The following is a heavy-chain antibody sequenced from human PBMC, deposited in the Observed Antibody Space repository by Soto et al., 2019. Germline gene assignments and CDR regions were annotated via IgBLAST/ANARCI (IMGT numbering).Heavy chain of an antibody. CDR1: GFTFSSYA. Sequence: QPGGSLRLSCAVSGFTFSSYAMSWVRQAPGKGLEWVSGISGTGRVTNYAESVKGRFTISRDNPKNTLYLEMKSLRVEDTAVYYCAKDVHYDIVTGIEYFDHWGQGTLVTVSS. D-gene: IGHD3-9*01. J-gene: IGHJ1*01. CDR3: AKDVHYDIVTGIEYFDH. CDR2: ISGTGRVT. V-gene: IGHV3-23*01.